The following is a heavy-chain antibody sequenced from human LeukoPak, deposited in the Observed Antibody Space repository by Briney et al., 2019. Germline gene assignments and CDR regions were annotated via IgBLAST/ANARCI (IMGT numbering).Heavy chain of an antibody. V-gene: IGHV4-61*02. CDR2: IYTSGST. D-gene: IGHD5-18*01. Sequence: SETLSLTCTVSGGSISSGSYYWSWIRQPAGKGLEWIGRIYTSGSTNYNPSLKSRVTISVDTSKNQFSLKLSSVTAADTAVYYCARITSYGYNVDYWGQGTLVTVSS. J-gene: IGHJ4*02. CDR3: ARITSYGYNVDY. CDR1: GGSISSGSYY.